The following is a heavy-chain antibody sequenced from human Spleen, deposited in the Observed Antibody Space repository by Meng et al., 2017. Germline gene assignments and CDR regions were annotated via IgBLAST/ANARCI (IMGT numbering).Heavy chain of an antibody. CDR2: ISSSSSYI. J-gene: IGHJ3*02. CDR3: ARTNSPHAFDI. V-gene: IGHV3-21*01. Sequence: GGSLRLSCAASGFTFSSYSMNWVRQAPGKGLEWVSSISSSSSYIYYADSVKARFTIPRNNSKNTLYLQMNSLRAEDTAVYYCARTNSPHAFDIWGQGTLVTVSS. CDR1: GFTFSSYS.